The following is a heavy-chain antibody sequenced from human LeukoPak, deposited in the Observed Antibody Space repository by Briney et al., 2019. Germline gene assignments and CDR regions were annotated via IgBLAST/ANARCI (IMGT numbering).Heavy chain of an antibody. CDR3: ARRRLGYYFDY. CDR2: INPRGST. CDR1: GGAFSGYY. Sequence: PSETLSLSCGVYGGAFSGYYWSWIRQPPGKGLEWIGEINPRGSTNYNPSLKSRVTLSADTSKNQFSLTLNSVTAADTAVYYCARRRLGYYFDYWGQGTLVTVSS. V-gene: IGHV4-34*01. J-gene: IGHJ4*02. D-gene: IGHD5-24*01.